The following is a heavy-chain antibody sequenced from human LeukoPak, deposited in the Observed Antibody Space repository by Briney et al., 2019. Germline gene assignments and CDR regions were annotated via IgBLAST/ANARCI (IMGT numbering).Heavy chain of an antibody. J-gene: IGHJ4*02. CDR1: SYSISSGSY. CDR2: IFHSGNS. CDR3: ARVTYVDDMLYQYFDY. V-gene: IGHV4-38-2*01. Sequence: SETLSLTCAVSSYSISSGSYWGWIRQSPGKGLEWVGSIFHSGNSYYNPSLKSRLTMSVDTSKNQFSLKLTSVTAADTALYFCARVTYVDDMLYQYFDYWGQGILVTVSS. D-gene: IGHD4-17*01.